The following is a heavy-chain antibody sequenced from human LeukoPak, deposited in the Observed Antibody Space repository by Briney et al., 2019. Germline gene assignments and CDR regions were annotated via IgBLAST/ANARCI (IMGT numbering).Heavy chain of an antibody. D-gene: IGHD3-22*01. CDR3: ARTNYYDSSGSQGPGTFYYGLDV. Sequence: SVKVSCKASGGTFSSYGITWGRQAPGQGLEWMGRVIPILAISNYAQMFQDRVTITADKSTSTAYLELSSLRSEDTAVYFCARTNYYDSSGSQGPGTFYYGLDVWGQGTTVTVSS. CDR2: VIPILAIS. J-gene: IGHJ6*02. CDR1: GGTFSSYG. V-gene: IGHV1-69*04.